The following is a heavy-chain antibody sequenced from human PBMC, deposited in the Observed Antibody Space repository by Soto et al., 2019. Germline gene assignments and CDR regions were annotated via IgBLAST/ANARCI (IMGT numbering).Heavy chain of an antibody. CDR2: ISFDAINQ. J-gene: IGHJ6*01. V-gene: IGHV3-30-3*01. D-gene: IGHD3-16*01. CDR3: LGCLVNDYY. CDR1: GFTFNNYA. Sequence: LVVESGGGVVQPGKSLRLSCVASGFTFNNYAMHWVRQAPGKGLEWVAGISFDAINQYYADSVRGRYTIARKNSKNRLALQLTPRTRGTTDGKAALGCLVNDYY.